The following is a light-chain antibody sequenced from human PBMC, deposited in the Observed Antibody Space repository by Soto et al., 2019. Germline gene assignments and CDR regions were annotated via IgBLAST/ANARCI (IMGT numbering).Light chain of an antibody. Sequence: QSALTQHASVSGSPGQSITISCTGTSSDVGSYNLVSWYQQHPGNAPKLMIYEGSKRPSGVSNRFFGSKSGNTASLTISGLQAEDEADYYCCSFARGSTLVFGGGTKLTVL. J-gene: IGLJ3*02. CDR1: SSDVGSYNL. V-gene: IGLV2-23*01. CDR2: EGS. CDR3: CSFARGSTLV.